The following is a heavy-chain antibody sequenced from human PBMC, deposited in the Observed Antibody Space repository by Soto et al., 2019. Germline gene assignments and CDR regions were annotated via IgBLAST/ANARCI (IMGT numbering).Heavy chain of an antibody. Sequence: QVQLQESGPGLVKPSGTLSLTCAVSGASISSDNWWNCVRQPPGQGLEWIGEVYRSGSTNYDPSLKSRVTISIDMSKNQCSLTLTSVTAADTAMYYCARNGVYSLGSWGQGTLVTVSS. J-gene: IGHJ5*02. CDR2: VYRSGST. CDR1: GASISSDNW. CDR3: ARNGVYSLGS. D-gene: IGHD4-17*01. V-gene: IGHV4-4*02.